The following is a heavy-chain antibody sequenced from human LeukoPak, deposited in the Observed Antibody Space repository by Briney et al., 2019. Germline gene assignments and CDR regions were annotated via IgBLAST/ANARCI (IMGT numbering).Heavy chain of an antibody. V-gene: IGHV4-61*02. CDR2: IYTSGST. CDR3: ASLTGLGWFDP. Sequence: PSETLSLTCTVSGGSISSGSYYWSWIRQPAGKGLEWIGRIYTSGSTNYNPSLKSRFTISVDTSKNQFSLKLSSVTAADTAVYYCASLTGLGWFDPWGQGTLVTVSS. J-gene: IGHJ5*02. D-gene: IGHD3-9*01. CDR1: GGSISSGSYY.